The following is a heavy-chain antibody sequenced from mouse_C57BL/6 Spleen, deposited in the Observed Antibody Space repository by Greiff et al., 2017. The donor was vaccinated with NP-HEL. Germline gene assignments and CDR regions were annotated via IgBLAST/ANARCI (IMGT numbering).Heavy chain of an antibody. D-gene: IGHD1-1*01. CDR3: ARSDKTVYFDY. Sequence: EVQLQQSVAELVRPGASVKLSCTASGFNIKNTYMPWVKQRPEQGLEWIGRIDPANGNPKYAPKFQGKATITADTSSNTAYLQLSSLTSEDTAIYYCARSDKTVYFDYWGQGTTLTVSS. CDR1: GFNIKNTY. V-gene: IGHV14-3*01. CDR2: IDPANGNP. J-gene: IGHJ2*01.